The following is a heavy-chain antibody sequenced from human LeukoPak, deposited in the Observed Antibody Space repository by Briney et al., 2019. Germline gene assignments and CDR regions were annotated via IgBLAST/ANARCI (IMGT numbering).Heavy chain of an antibody. D-gene: IGHD2-2*01. CDR1: GYTFTSYY. CDR2: INPSGGST. Sequence: GASVKVSCKASGYTFTSYYMHWVRQAPGQGLEWMGIINPSGGSTSYAQKFQGRVTMTRDTSTSTVYMELSSLGSEDTAVYYCARDIVVVPAATEDYYYYGMDVWGKGTTVTVSS. V-gene: IGHV1-46*01. CDR3: ARDIVVVPAATEDYYYYGMDV. J-gene: IGHJ6*04.